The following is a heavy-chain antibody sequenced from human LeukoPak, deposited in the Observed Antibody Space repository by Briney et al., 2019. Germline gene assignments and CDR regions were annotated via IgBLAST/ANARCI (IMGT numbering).Heavy chain of an antibody. D-gene: IGHD3-10*01. V-gene: IGHV1-69*04. CDR1: GGTFSSYA. CDR2: IIPILGIA. Sequence: SVKVSCKASGGTFSSYAISWVRQAPGQGLEWMGRIIPILGIANYAQKFQGRVTITADKSTSTAYMELSSLRSEDTAVYYCARDAPYGSGSNYNRALSYWGQGTLVTVSS. CDR3: ARDAPYGSGSNYNRALSY. J-gene: IGHJ4*02.